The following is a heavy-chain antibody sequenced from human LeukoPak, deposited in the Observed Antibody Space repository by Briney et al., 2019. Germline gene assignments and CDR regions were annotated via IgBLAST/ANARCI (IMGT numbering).Heavy chain of an antibody. CDR1: EFTFSSYA. CDR2: ISYDGSNK. Sequence: GALRLSCAASEFTFSSYAMHWVRQAPGKGLEWVAVISYDGSNKYYADSVKGRFTISRDNSKNTLYLQMNSLRPEDTALYYCARVSERLLPSSKWFDPWGQGTLVTVSS. J-gene: IGHJ5*02. D-gene: IGHD2-21*02. CDR3: ARVSERLLPSSKWFDP. V-gene: IGHV3-30-3*01.